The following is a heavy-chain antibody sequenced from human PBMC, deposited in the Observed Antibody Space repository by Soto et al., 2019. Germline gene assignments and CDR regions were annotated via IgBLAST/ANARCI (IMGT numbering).Heavy chain of an antibody. CDR3: VKGPNPYDILTGYHN. V-gene: IGHV3-23*01. Sequence: EVQLLESGGGLVQPGGSLRLSCAASGFTFSTYAMTWVRQAPGKGLEWVSAISGSGGSTYYADSVKGRFTISRDNSKNALYLQMNSLRAEDTAVYYCVKGPNPYDILTGYHNWGQGTLVTVSS. CDR2: ISGSGGST. J-gene: IGHJ4*02. CDR1: GFTFSTYA. D-gene: IGHD3-9*01.